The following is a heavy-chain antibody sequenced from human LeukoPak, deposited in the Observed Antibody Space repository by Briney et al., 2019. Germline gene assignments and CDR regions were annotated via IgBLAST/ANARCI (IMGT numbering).Heavy chain of an antibody. Sequence: PGRSLRLSCAASGFTFCSYGMHWVRQAPGKGLEWVAVISYDGSNKYYADSVKGRFTISRDNSKNTLYLQMNSLRAEDTAVYYCAKDMFRYSSGDAFDIWGQGTMVTVSS. CDR3: AKDMFRYSSGDAFDI. J-gene: IGHJ3*02. CDR1: GFTFCSYG. CDR2: ISYDGSNK. D-gene: IGHD6-19*01. V-gene: IGHV3-30*18.